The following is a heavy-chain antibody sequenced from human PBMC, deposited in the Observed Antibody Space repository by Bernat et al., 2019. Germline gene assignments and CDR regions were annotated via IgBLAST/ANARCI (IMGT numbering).Heavy chain of an antibody. CDR2: IIPMFGKA. CDR1: GGTFSSYA. D-gene: IGHD2-2*01. J-gene: IGHJ4*02. Sequence: QAQLVQSGAEVKKPGSSVKVSCKASGGTFSSYAIGWVRQAPGKGPEWMGGIIPMFGKANYVQKFQGRVTITADESTSTAYMALSSLRSEDTAVYYCARGSSDCSSSSCPYDYWGQGTLVTVSS. CDR3: ARGSSDCSSSSCPYDY. V-gene: IGHV1-69*01.